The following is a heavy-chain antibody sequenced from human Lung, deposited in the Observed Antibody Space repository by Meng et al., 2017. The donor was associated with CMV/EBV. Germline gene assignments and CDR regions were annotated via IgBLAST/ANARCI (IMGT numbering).Heavy chain of an antibody. V-gene: IGHV3-30-3*01. Sequence: FIFSNYAMIWVRQATGRGLEWLAVISYDGNNYYYADSGKGRFTISRDNSKNTVFLQMNSLRGEDTAVYYCSRGGPGMRFVEWFSFDFWGQGALVTVSS. D-gene: IGHD3-3*01. CDR3: SRGGPGMRFVEWFSFDF. CDR1: FIFSNYA. J-gene: IGHJ4*02. CDR2: ISYDGNNY.